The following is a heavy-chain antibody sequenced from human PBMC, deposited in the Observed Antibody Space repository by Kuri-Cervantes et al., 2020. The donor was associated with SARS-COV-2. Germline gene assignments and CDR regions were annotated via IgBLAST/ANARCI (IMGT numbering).Heavy chain of an antibody. CDR2: IHSLGQT. J-gene: IGHJ3*02. V-gene: IGHV3-53*01. CDR1: GFTVTSTY. Sequence: GGSLRLSCTASGFTVTSTYMSWVRQTPGKGLEWVSTIHSLGQTYYADSVKGRFTISRDNSKSTVHLQMNSLRAEDTAVYYCAKVRRVSPDAFDIWGQGTMVT. CDR3: AKVRRVSPDAFDI.